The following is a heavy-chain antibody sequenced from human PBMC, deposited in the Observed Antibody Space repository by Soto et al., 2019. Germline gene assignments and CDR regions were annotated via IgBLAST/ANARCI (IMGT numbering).Heavy chain of an antibody. CDR1: GFTFSDHY. J-gene: IGHJ4*02. D-gene: IGHD4-17*01. Sequence: EVQLAESGGGLVQPGGSLRLSCAASGFTFSDHYMDWVRQAPGKGLEWVGRSRDKGHSHTTEYAASVKGRFTISRGDSENSLYLQMNSLKTEDTAVYYCARGVESTGYFDYWGQGTLVTVSS. CDR3: ARGVESTGYFDY. CDR2: SRDKGHSHTT. V-gene: IGHV3-72*01.